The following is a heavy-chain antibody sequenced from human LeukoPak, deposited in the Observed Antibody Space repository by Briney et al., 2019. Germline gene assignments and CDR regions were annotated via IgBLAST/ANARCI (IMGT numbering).Heavy chain of an antibody. J-gene: IGHJ6*03. CDR1: GGSISNTNW. CDR2: IYYSGST. Sequence: SETLSLTCGVSGGSISNTNWWSWVRQPPGKGLEWIGEIYYSGSTKYNPSLRSRVTISVDKSKNQISLQLRSVTAADTAVYYCARGRFMNYYYYMDVWGKGTTVTVSS. V-gene: IGHV4-4*02. D-gene: IGHD3-16*01. CDR3: ARGRFMNYYYYMDV.